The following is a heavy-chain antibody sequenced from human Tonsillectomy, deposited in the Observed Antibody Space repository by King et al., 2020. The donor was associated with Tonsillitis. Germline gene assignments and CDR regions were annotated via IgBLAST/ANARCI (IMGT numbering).Heavy chain of an antibody. CDR2: IKRKTDVGTT. Sequence: VQLVESGGGLVKPGGSLRLSCAASGFTLASGLTFNNAWMSWVRQAPGKGLEWVGLIKRKTDVGTTDYAAPVKGRLTISRDDSKNTLYLQMNNLKIEDTAVYYCTSGCCGGYEWWGQGTLVTVSS. D-gene: IGHD2-21*01. J-gene: IGHJ4*02. CDR3: TSGCCGGYEW. CDR1: GFTLASGLTFNNAW. V-gene: IGHV3-15*01.